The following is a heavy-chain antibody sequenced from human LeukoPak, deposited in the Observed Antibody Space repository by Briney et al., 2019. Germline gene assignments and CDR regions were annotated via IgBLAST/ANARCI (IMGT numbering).Heavy chain of an antibody. V-gene: IGHV1-46*01. Sequence: ASVKVSCKASGYTFTSYYMHWVRQAPGQGLEWMRIINPSGGSTSYAQKFQGRVTMTRDTSTSTVYMELSSLRSEDTAVYYCAREGDSSGYGTYYFDYWGQGTLVTVSS. CDR3: AREGDSSGYGTYYFDY. J-gene: IGHJ4*02. D-gene: IGHD3-22*01. CDR1: GYTFTSYY. CDR2: INPSGGST.